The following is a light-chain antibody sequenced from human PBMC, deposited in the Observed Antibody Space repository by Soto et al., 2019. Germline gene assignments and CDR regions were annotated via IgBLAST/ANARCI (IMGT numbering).Light chain of an antibody. CDR3: QSYDSSLSGWV. CDR2: GNS. CDR1: SSNIGAGYD. V-gene: IGLV1-40*01. Sequence: QSVLTQPPSVSGAPGQRVTVSCTGSSSNIGAGYDVHWYQQLPGTAPKLLIYGNSNRPSGVPDRFSGSKSGTSASLAITGLQPEYEADYYCQSYDSSLSGWVFGGGTKLTVL. J-gene: IGLJ3*02.